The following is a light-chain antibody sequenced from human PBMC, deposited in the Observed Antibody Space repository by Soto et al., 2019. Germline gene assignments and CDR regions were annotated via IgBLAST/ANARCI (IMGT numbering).Light chain of an antibody. Sequence: DIEMTQSPSSLSASVGDRVTITCRASQSISSYLKWYQQKPGNAPNLLIYAASTLQSEVPSRFSAYGSATDFTLTTSNLQAADFETYYCQQSYTTPRTFGQGTKVEVK. V-gene: IGKV1-39*01. CDR1: QSISSY. CDR2: AAS. J-gene: IGKJ1*01. CDR3: QQSYTTPRT.